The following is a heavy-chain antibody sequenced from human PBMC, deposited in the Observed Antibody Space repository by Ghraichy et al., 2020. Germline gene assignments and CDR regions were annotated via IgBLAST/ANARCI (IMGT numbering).Heavy chain of an antibody. CDR3: ARMVVADPNDAFDI. V-gene: IGHV1-2*02. CDR2: INPNSGGT. Sequence: ASGKVSCKASGYTFTGYYMHWVRQAPGQGLEWMGWINPNSGGTNYAQKFQDRVTMTRDTSISTAYMELSRLRSDDTAVYYCARMVVADPNDAFDIWGQGTMVTVSS. J-gene: IGHJ3*02. CDR1: GYTFTGYY. D-gene: IGHD2-15*01.